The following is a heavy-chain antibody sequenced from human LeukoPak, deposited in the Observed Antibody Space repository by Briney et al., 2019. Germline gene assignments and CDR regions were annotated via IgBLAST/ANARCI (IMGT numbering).Heavy chain of an antibody. J-gene: IGHJ4*02. CDR2: INHSGST. Sequence: SETLSLTCAVYGGSFSGYYWSWIRQPPGKGLEWIGEINHSGSTNYNPSLKSRVTISVDTSKNQFSLKLSSVTAADTAVYYCARRQQQLDYYFDYWGQGTLVTVSS. CDR3: ARRQQQLDYYFDY. V-gene: IGHV4-34*01. CDR1: GGSFSGYY. D-gene: IGHD6-13*01.